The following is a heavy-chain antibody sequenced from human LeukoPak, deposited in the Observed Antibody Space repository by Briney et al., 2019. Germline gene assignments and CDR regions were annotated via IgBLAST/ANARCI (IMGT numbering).Heavy chain of an antibody. V-gene: IGHV1-8*01. J-gene: IGHJ5*02. CDR3: ARGSPTQEWFDP. CDR1: GYTFTIYD. Sequence: ASVTVSFKASGYTFTIYDINWVRQATGQGLEWMGWMNPNSGNTGYAQKFQGRVTMTRNTSISTAYMELSSLRSEDTAVYYCARGSPTQEWFDPWGQGTLVTVSS. CDR2: MNPNSGNT.